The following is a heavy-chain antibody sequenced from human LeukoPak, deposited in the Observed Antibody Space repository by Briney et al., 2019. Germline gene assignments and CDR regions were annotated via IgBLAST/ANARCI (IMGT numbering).Heavy chain of an antibody. CDR3: ARQWGDCSSTSCYSAD. D-gene: IGHD2-2*01. Sequence: GESLKISCKGSGYPFATYWIGWVRQVPGKGLEWVGIIYPGDSDTRYSPSFQGQVTISADKSISTAYLQWSSLKAADTAIYYCARQWGDCSSTSCYSADWGQGTLVTVSS. CDR1: GYPFATYW. V-gene: IGHV5-51*01. J-gene: IGHJ4*02. CDR2: IYPGDSDT.